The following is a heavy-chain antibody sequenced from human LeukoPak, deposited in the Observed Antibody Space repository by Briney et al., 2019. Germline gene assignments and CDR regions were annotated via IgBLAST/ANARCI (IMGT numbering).Heavy chain of an antibody. J-gene: IGHJ3*02. D-gene: IGHD3-10*01. CDR3: ARSLVRGVIGAFDI. V-gene: IGHV4-59*08. Sequence: SETLSLTCTVSGGSISSYYWSWIRQPPGKGLEWIGYIYYSGSTNYNPSLKSRVTISVDTSKNQFSLKLSSVTAADTAVYYCARSLVRGVIGAFDIWGQGTMVTVSS. CDR1: GGSISSYY. CDR2: IYYSGST.